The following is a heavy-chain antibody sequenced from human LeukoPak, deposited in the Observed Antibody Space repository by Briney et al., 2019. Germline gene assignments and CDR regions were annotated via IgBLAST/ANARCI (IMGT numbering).Heavy chain of an antibody. CDR3: ARVVTMVRGAPAPYYYYGMDV. J-gene: IGHJ6*02. D-gene: IGHD3-10*01. CDR1: GFIFTDYW. V-gene: IGHV3-23*01. CDR2: ISGSGGST. Sequence: GGSLRLSCAASGFIFTDYWMHWVRQAPGRGLEWVSAISGSGGSTYYADSVKGRFTISRDNSKNTLYLQMDSLRAEDTAVYYCARVVTMVRGAPAPYYYYGMDVWGQGTTVTVSS.